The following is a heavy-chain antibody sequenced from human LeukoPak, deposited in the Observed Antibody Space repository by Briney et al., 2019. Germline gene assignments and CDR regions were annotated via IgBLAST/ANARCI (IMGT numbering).Heavy chain of an antibody. CDR3: AKSTSGWYQFDF. V-gene: IGHV3-23*01. CDR1: GFTFSSYA. D-gene: IGHD6-19*01. J-gene: IGHJ4*02. Sequence: GGSLRLSCAGSGFTFSSYAMHWVRQAPGKGLEWVSTISGSGGSTDYADSVQGRFTISRDNSKNTLYVQMNSLRAEDTALYYCAKSTSGWYQFDFWGQGTLVTVSS. CDR2: ISGSGGST.